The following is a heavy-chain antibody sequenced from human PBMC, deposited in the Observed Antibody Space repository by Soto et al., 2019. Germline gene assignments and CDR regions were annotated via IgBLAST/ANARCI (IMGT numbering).Heavy chain of an antibody. CDR1: GFTFSSYA. D-gene: IGHD3-3*01. J-gene: IGHJ6*03. CDR3: AKSSRFLEWTDYYYYMDV. CDR2: ISGSGGST. Sequence: GGSLRLSCAASGFTFSSYAMSWVRQAPGKGLEWVSAISGSGGSTYCADSVKGRFTISRDNSKNTLYLQMNSLRAEDTAVYYCAKSSRFLEWTDYYYYMDVWGKGTTVTVSS. V-gene: IGHV3-23*01.